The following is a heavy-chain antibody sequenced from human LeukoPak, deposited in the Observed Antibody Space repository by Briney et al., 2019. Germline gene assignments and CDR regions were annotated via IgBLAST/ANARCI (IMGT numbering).Heavy chain of an antibody. CDR2: HSYIGST. CDR1: DDSFSSHH. CDR3: ARDLVTVTKRFDI. J-gene: IGHJ3*02. V-gene: IGHV4-59*11. D-gene: IGHD4-17*01. Sequence: PSETLSLTCAVSDDSFSSHHGTYIPQPPGKGREWIGYHSYIGSTNSNPSLTRRVAISIAPAKTPFSLKLSTVTAADPGVYYCARDLVTVTKRFDIWGQGTMVSVSS.